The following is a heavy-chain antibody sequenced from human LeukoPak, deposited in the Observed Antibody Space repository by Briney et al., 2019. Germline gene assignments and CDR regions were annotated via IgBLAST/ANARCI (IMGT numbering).Heavy chain of an antibody. V-gene: IGHV3-33*01. Sequence: GGSLRLSCTASGFTFSNYGMHWVRQPPGKGLEWVAAMWYDGSNKLYADSVKGRFTISRDNAKNSLYLQMNSLRAEDTAVYYCARGGSGYDPGDYWGQGTLVTVSS. CDR3: ARGGSGYDPGDY. CDR2: MWYDGSNK. CDR1: GFTFSNYG. D-gene: IGHD5-12*01. J-gene: IGHJ4*02.